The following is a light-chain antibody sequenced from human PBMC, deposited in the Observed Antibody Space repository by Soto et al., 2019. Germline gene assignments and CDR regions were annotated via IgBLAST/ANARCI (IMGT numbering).Light chain of an antibody. V-gene: IGKV1-39*01. CDR1: QSISSY. CDR3: QHSYRTPFT. CDR2: AAS. Sequence: DIQMTQSPSSLSASVGDRVNITCRASQSISSYLNWYQQKPGKSPKLLIYAASSLQSGVPSRFSGSGSGTDFTITISSLQPEDFAAYFCQHSYRTPFTFGPGTKVHIK. J-gene: IGKJ3*01.